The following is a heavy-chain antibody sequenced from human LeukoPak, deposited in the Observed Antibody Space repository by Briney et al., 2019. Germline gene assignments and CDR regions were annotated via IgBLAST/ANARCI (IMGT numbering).Heavy chain of an antibody. Sequence: ASVTVSFTASGYTFTGYYMHWVRQAPGQGLEWMGWINPNSGGTNYAQKFQGRVTMTRDPSISTAYMELSRLRSDDTAVYYCARGYYDILTGYYEYYFDDWGQGTLVTVSS. J-gene: IGHJ4*02. CDR1: GYTFTGYY. CDR2: INPNSGGT. D-gene: IGHD3-9*01. V-gene: IGHV1-2*02. CDR3: ARGYYDILTGYYEYYFDD.